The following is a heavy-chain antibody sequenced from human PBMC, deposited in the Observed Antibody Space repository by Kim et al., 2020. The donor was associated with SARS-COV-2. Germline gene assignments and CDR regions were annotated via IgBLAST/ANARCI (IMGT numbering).Heavy chain of an antibody. J-gene: IGHJ6*02. D-gene: IGHD3-10*01. CDR2: IIPIFGTA. CDR1: GGTFSSYA. CDR3: ARETTMVRGAPWVVGGMDV. V-gene: IGHV1-69*13. Sequence: SVKVSCKASGGTFSSYAISWVRQAPGQGLEWMGGIIPIFGTANYAQKFQGRVTITADESTSTAYMELSSLRSEDTAVYYCARETTMVRGAPWVVGGMDVWGQGTTVTVSS.